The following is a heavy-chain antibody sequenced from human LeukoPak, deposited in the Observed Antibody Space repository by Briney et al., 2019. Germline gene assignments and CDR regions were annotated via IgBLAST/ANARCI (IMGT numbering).Heavy chain of an antibody. CDR1: GFTFSSYG. D-gene: IGHD3-10*01. J-gene: IGHJ4*02. V-gene: IGHV3-21*01. CDR3: AREDSYYYGSGSYPFDY. CDR2: ISSSSSYI. Sequence: GGSLRLSCLASGFTFSSYGMHWVRQAPGKGLEWVSSISSSSSYIYYADSVKGRFTISRDNAKNSLYLQMNSLRAEDTAVYYCAREDSYYYGSGSYPFDYWGQGTLVTVSS.